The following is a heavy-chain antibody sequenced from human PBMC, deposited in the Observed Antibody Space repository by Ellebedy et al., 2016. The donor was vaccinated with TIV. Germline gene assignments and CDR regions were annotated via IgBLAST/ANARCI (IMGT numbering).Heavy chain of an antibody. Sequence: MPGGSLRLSCTVSGGSISSSSYYWGWIRQPPGKGLEWIGSIYYSGSTYYNPSLKSRVTISVDTSKNQFSLKLSSVTAADKAVYYCARQGYRGYSYGATYTPFDYWGQGTLVTVSS. CDR3: ARQGYRGYSYGATYTPFDY. V-gene: IGHV4-39*01. J-gene: IGHJ4*02. D-gene: IGHD5-18*01. CDR2: IYYSGST. CDR1: GGSISSSSYY.